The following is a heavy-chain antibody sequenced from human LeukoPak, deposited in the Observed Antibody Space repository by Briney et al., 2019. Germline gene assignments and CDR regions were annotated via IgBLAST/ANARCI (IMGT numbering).Heavy chain of an antibody. CDR1: GFTFSSYW. CDR2: IKQDGSEK. J-gene: IGHJ3*02. Sequence: GGSLRLSCAASGFTFSSYWMSWVRQAPGKGLEWVANIKQDGSEKYYVDSVKGRFTISGDNAKNTLFLQMNSLTAEDTAVYYCARSGAGGAFDMWGRGTMVTVSS. V-gene: IGHV3-7*01. D-gene: IGHD3-10*01. CDR3: ARSGAGGAFDM.